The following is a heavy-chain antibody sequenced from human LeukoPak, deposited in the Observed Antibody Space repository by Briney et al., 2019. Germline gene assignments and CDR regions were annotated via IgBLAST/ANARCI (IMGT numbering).Heavy chain of an antibody. Sequence: GGSLRLSCVASGFXFSSYGMHWVRQAPGKGLEWMAVIWYDGSNKYYADSVKGRFTISRDNSKNTLYLQMNSLRAEDTALYYCARGSLSSGWYDYWGQGTLVTVSS. CDR1: GFXFSSYG. D-gene: IGHD6-19*01. J-gene: IGHJ4*02. V-gene: IGHV3-33*01. CDR3: ARGSLSSGWYDY. CDR2: IWYDGSNK.